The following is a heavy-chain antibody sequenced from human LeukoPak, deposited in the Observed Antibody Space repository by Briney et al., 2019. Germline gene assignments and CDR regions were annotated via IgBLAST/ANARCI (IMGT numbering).Heavy chain of an antibody. D-gene: IGHD3-9*01. V-gene: IGHV3-23*01. CDR1: GFTFSSYA. CDR2: ISGSGGRT. Sequence: GGSLRLSCAASGFTFSSYAMSWVRQAPGKGLEWVSAISGSGGRTDYADSVKGRFTISRDNSKNSLYLQMISLRAEDTALYYCAKPATYYDILTGYNYWGQGTLVTVSS. CDR3: AKPATYYDILTGYNY. J-gene: IGHJ4*02.